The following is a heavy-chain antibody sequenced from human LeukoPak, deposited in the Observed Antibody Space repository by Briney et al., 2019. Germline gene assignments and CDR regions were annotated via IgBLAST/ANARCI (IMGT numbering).Heavy chain of an antibody. CDR2: ISSSSSYI. V-gene: IGHV3-21*01. D-gene: IGHD3-22*01. Sequence: GGSLRLSCAASGFTFSSYSMNWVRQAPGKGLEWVSSISSSSSYIYYADSVKGRFTISRDNAKNSLYLQMNSLRAEDTAVYYCASSVPRGNYYEDYWGQGTLVTVSS. CDR1: GFTFSSYS. CDR3: ASSVPRGNYYEDY. J-gene: IGHJ4*02.